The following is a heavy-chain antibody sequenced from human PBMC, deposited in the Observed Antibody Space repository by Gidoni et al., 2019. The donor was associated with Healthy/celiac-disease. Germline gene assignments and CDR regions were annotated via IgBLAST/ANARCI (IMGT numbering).Heavy chain of an antibody. CDR3: ARDLMVGASYFDY. V-gene: IGHV3-30-3*01. D-gene: IGHD1-26*01. CDR1: VFTSSSYA. Sequence: QVQRVESGGGVAQPGSSRGLSCAASVFTSSSYAMHWVRQAPGKGLEWVAVISYDGSNKYYADSVKGRFTISRDNSKNTLYLQMNSLRAEDTAVYYCARDLMVGASYFDYWGQGTLVTVSS. J-gene: IGHJ4*02. CDR2: ISYDGSNK.